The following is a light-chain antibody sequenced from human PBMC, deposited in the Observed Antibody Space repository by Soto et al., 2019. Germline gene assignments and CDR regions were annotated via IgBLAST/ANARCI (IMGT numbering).Light chain of an antibody. CDR3: QQFYSTPWT. J-gene: IGKJ1*01. V-gene: IGKV4-1*01. CDR1: QSVLSSSNNKNY. CDR2: WAS. Sequence: DIVVTQSPDFLAVSLGERATINCKSSQSVLSSSNNKNYFAWYQQKPGQPPKLLFYWASTRESGVPDRFSGSGSGAYFTLTISSLQVEDVAVYYCQQFYSTPWTFGQGTKVEIK.